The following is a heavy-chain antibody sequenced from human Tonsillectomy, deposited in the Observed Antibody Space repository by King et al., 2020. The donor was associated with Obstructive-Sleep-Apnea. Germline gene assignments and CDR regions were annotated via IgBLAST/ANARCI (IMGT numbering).Heavy chain of an antibody. CDR3: ARGGGVVVTAPAPDAFDI. CDR1: GFTVSSNY. J-gene: IGHJ3*02. D-gene: IGHD2-21*02. CDR2: IYSGGST. Sequence: VQLVESGGGLVQPGGSLRLSCAASGFTVSSNYMSWVRQAPGKGLEWVSVIYSGGSTYYADSVKGRFTISRHNSKNTLYLQMNSLRAEDTAVYYCARGGGVVVTAPAPDAFDIWGQGTMVTVSS. V-gene: IGHV3-53*04.